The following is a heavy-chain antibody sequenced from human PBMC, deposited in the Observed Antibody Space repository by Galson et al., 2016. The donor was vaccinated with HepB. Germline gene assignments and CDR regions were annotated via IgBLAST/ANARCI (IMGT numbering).Heavy chain of an antibody. CDR3: ARDPSGITLIVVAMGYYYGLDV. CDR1: GFTFDSYA. CDR2: ISYDGSKK. D-gene: IGHD3-22*01. V-gene: IGHV3-30-3*01. J-gene: IGHJ6*02. Sequence: SLRLSCAASGFTFDSYALHWVRQAPGKGLEWLALISYDGSKKYYADSVKGRFTISRDNAKNTLYLQMNSLRTEDTATYYCARDPSGITLIVVAMGYYYGLDVGGQGTTVTVS.